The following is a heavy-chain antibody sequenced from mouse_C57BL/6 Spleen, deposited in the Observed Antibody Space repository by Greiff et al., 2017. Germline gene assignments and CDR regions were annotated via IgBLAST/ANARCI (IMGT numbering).Heavy chain of an antibody. J-gene: IGHJ2*01. CDR1: GYTFTSYW. CDR3: ARKESPYYFDY. Sequence: QVQLQQPGAELVMPGASVKLSCKASGYTFTSYWMHWVKQRPGQGLEWIGEIDPSDSSTNYNQKFKGKSTLTVDKSSSTAYMQLSSLTSEDSAVYYCARKESPYYFDYWGQGTTLTVSS. CDR2: IDPSDSST. D-gene: IGHD6-2*01. V-gene: IGHV1-69*01.